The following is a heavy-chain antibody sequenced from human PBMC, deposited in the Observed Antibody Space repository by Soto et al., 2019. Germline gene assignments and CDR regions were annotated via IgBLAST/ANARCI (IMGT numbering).Heavy chain of an antibody. J-gene: IGHJ4*02. Sequence: GGSLRLSCAASGFTFSSYAMSWVRQAPGKGLEWVSAISGSGGSTYYADSVKGRFTISRDNSKNTLYLQMNSLRAKDTAVYYCAKDSYYDSSGYYYESWGQGTLVTVSS. CDR1: GFTFSSYA. D-gene: IGHD3-22*01. V-gene: IGHV3-23*01. CDR3: AKDSYYDSSGYYYES. CDR2: ISGSGGST.